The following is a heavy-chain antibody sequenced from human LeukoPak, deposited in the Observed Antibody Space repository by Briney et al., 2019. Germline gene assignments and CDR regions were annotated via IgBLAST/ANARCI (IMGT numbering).Heavy chain of an antibody. CDR1: GFTFSSYG. J-gene: IGHJ4*02. CDR2: ISSSSSYI. Sequence: PGGSLRLSCAASGFTFSSYGMHWVRQAPGKGLEWVSSISSSSSYIYYADSVKGRFTISRDNAKNSLYLQMNSLRAEDTAVYYCAREVMITFGGVPYFDYWGQGTLVTVSS. CDR3: AREVMITFGGVPYFDY. D-gene: IGHD3-16*01. V-gene: IGHV3-21*01.